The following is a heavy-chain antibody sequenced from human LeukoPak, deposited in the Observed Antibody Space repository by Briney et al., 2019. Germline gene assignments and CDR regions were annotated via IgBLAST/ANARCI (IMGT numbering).Heavy chain of an antibody. CDR3: ARVGGGPPIVVMAGFDY. CDR2: IYHTGKT. Sequence: SETLSLTCTVSGYSISSGYFWGWIRQSPGRGLEWIGSIYHTGKTQYTPSLKSRVTISIDTSRNQVSLKLNSVTAADTAVYYCARVGGGPPIVVMAGFDYWGQGMLVTVSS. CDR1: GYSISSGYF. V-gene: IGHV4-38-2*02. J-gene: IGHJ4*02. D-gene: IGHD6-19*01.